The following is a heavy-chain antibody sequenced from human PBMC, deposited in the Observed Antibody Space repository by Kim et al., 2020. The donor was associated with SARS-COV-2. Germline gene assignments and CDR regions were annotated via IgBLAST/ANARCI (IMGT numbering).Heavy chain of an antibody. D-gene: IGHD1-1*01. Sequence: GGSLRLSCTASGFTFGDYAMSWFRQAPGKGLEWVGFIRSKAYGGTTEYAASVKGRFTISRDDSKSIAYLQMNSLKTEDTAVYYCTRGGGTGTTEADYWGQGTLVTVSS. J-gene: IGHJ4*02. V-gene: IGHV3-49*03. CDR3: TRGGGTGTTEADY. CDR1: GFTFGDYA. CDR2: IRSKAYGGTT.